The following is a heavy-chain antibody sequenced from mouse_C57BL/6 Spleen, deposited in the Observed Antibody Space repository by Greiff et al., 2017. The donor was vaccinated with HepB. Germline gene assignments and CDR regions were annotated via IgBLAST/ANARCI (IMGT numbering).Heavy chain of an antibody. Sequence: EVKVVESGEGLVKPGGSLKLSCAASGFTFSSYAMSWVRQTPEKRLEWVAYISSGGDYIYYADTVKGRFTISRDNARNTLYLQMSSLKSEDTAMYYCTRDRGSKSWFAYWGQGTLVTVSA. V-gene: IGHV5-9-1*02. J-gene: IGHJ3*01. D-gene: IGHD2-5*01. CDR3: TRDRGSKSWFAY. CDR1: GFTFSSYA. CDR2: ISSGGDYI.